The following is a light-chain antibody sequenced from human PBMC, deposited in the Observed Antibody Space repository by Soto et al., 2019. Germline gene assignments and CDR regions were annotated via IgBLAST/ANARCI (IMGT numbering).Light chain of an antibody. CDR3: QQYNSYRRT. CDR1: QSISSW. Sequence: DIQMTQSPSTLSASVGDRVTITCRASQSISSWLAWYQQKPGKAPKLLFYKASSLESGVPSRFSGSGSGTEFTLTISSLQPDDFATYYCQQYNSYRRTFGQGTKVEIK. CDR2: KAS. J-gene: IGKJ1*01. V-gene: IGKV1-5*03.